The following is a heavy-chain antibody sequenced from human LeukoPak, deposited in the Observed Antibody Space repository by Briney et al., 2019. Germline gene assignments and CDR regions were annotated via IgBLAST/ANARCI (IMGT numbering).Heavy chain of an antibody. CDR1: GFSFSNYA. CDR3: AREDSNFLPYNWFDP. D-gene: IGHD4-11*01. J-gene: IGHJ5*02. V-gene: IGHV3-7*03. CDR2: IKQDGSEK. Sequence: GGSLRLSCVPSGFSFSNYAMSWVRQAPGKGLEWVANIKQDGSEKYYVDSVKGRFTISRDNAKNSLYLQMNSLRAEDTAVYYCAREDSNFLPYNWFDPWGQGTLVTVSS.